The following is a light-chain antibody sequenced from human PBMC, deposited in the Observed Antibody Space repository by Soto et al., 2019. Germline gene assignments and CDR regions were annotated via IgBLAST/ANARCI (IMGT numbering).Light chain of an antibody. Sequence: QSVLAQPPSVSGAPGQRATISCTGSTSDIGAGFDVHWHQQLPGKAPKLLIYGNTNRPSGVPDRFSGSKSGTSASLAITGIQAADEADYFCQASDSSVSGNFVLGTGTTVTVL. CDR2: GNT. CDR1: TSDIGAGFD. V-gene: IGLV1-40*01. J-gene: IGLJ1*01. CDR3: QASDSSVSGNFV.